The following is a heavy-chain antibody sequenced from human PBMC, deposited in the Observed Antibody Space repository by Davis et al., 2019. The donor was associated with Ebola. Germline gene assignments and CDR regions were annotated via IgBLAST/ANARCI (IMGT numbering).Heavy chain of an antibody. Sequence: GESLKISCPASGFTFSDYYMSWIRQAPGKGLEWVSYISSSSSTIYYADSVKGRFTISRDNAKNSLYLQMNSLRDEDTAVYYCASILAYCGGDCYPVDYWGQGTLVTVSS. J-gene: IGHJ4*02. D-gene: IGHD2-21*02. V-gene: IGHV3-11*04. CDR1: GFTFSDYY. CDR3: ASILAYCGGDCYPVDY. CDR2: ISSSSSTI.